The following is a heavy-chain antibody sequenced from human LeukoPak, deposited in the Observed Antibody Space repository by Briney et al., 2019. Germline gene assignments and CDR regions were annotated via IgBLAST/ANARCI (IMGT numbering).Heavy chain of an antibody. D-gene: IGHD2-15*01. CDR3: ARAPSVVVAATDYFDY. J-gene: IGHJ4*02. CDR2: ISSNGGST. Sequence: GGSLRLSCAASGFTFSSYAMHWVRQAPGKGLEYVSAISSNGGSTYYANSAKGRFTISRDNSKNTLYLQMGSLRAEDMAVYYCARAPSVVVAATDYFDYWGQGTLVTVSS. CDR1: GFTFSSYA. V-gene: IGHV3-64*01.